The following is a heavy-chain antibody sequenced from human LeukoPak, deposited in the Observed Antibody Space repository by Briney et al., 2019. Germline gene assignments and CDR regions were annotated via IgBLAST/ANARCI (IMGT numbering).Heavy chain of an antibody. CDR2: ISAYNGHT. J-gene: IGHJ4*02. Sequence: ASVKVSCKASGYTFINHGISWVRQAPGQGLERMGWISAYNGHTKFAQKVHDRVTMTTDTSTTTAYMELRSLTSDDSGVYYCARSSREPGDYWGQGTLVTVSS. CDR1: GYTFINHG. CDR3: ARSSREPGDY. D-gene: IGHD1-26*01. V-gene: IGHV1-18*01.